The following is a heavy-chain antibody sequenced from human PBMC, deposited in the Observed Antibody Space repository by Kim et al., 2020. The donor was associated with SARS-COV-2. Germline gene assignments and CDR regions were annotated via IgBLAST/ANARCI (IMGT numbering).Heavy chain of an antibody. Sequence: ASVKVSCKASGYTFTSYYMHWVRQAPGQGLEWMGIINPSGGSTSYAQKFQGRVTMTRDTSTSTVYMELSSLRSEDTAVYYCARGLFARCGGDCYSAYWGQGTLVTVSS. D-gene: IGHD2-21*02. CDR1: GYTFTSYY. J-gene: IGHJ4*02. CDR3: ARGLFARCGGDCYSAY. V-gene: IGHV1-46*01. CDR2: INPSGGST.